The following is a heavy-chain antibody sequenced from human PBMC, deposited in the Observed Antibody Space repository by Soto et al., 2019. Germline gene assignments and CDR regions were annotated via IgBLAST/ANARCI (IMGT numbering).Heavy chain of an antibody. Sequence: SEPLSLTCTVSDGSISSDSYYWGWIRQPPGKGLEWIGTIYYSGDTYYNPSLESRVTISVDTSKNQFSLKLSTVNAADTAVYYCARQGNDDYHYYYMDVWGKGTTVTVSS. CDR1: DGSISSDSYY. V-gene: IGHV4-39*01. D-gene: IGHD1-1*01. CDR2: IYYSGDT. CDR3: ARQGNDDYHYYYMDV. J-gene: IGHJ6*03.